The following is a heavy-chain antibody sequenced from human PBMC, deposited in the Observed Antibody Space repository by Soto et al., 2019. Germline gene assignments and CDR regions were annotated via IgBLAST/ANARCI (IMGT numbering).Heavy chain of an antibody. CDR3: ARVRRGYYYGSSGPNWFDP. Sequence: GGSLRLSCAASGFTFSSYWMHWVRQAPGKGLVWVSRINSDGSSTSYADSVKGRFTISRDNAKNTLYLQMNSLRAEDTAVYYCARVRRGYYYGSSGPNWFDPWGQGTLVTVSS. CDR2: INSDGSST. D-gene: IGHD3-22*01. CDR1: GFTFSSYW. V-gene: IGHV3-74*01. J-gene: IGHJ5*02.